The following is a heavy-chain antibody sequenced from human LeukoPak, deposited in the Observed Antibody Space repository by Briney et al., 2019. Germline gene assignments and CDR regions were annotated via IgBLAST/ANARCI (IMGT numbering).Heavy chain of an antibody. J-gene: IGHJ5*02. CDR1: GGSISSYY. CDR2: INHSGST. Sequence: KPSETLSLTCTVSGGSISSYYWSWIRRPPGKGLEWIGEINHSGSTNYNPSLKSRVTISVDTSKNQFSLKLSSVTAADTAVYYCARVVPAANRSYNWFDPWGQGTLVTVSS. V-gene: IGHV4-34*01. D-gene: IGHD2-2*01. CDR3: ARVVPAANRSYNWFDP.